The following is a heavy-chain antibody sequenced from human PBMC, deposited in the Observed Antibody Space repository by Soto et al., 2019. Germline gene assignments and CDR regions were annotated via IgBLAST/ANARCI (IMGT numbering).Heavy chain of an antibody. Sequence: EVQLVESGGGLVKPGGSLRLSCAASGFTFSSYSMNWVRQAPGKGLEWVSSISSSSSYIYYADSVKGRFTISRDNAKNLLYLQMNSLSAEDTAVYYCARDQPGYSYGYGLGYWGQGTLVTVSS. CDR1: GFTFSSYS. CDR3: ARDQPGYSYGYGLGY. V-gene: IGHV3-21*01. D-gene: IGHD5-18*01. CDR2: ISSSSSYI. J-gene: IGHJ4*02.